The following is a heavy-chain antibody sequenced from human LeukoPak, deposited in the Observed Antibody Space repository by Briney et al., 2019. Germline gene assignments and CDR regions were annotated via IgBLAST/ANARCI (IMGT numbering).Heavy chain of an antibody. CDR1: GDSISSYY. D-gene: IGHD3-16*01. J-gene: IGHJ4*02. Sequence: SSETLSLTCTVSGDSISSYYWSWIRQPPGKGLEWIGYSHYSGSTSYNPSLKSRITVSVDTSKNQFSLKLSSVTAADTAVYYCASLGGTFDYWGQGTLVIVSS. CDR2: SHYSGST. CDR3: ASLGGTFDY. V-gene: IGHV4-59*08.